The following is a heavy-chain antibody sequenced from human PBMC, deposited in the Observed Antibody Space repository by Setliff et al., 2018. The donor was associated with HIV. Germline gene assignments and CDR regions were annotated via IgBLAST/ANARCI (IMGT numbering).Heavy chain of an antibody. CDR2: IIPILGTT. J-gene: IGHJ3*01. CDR1: GGTFSSNA. CDR3: ARDRGGSYADAYDV. D-gene: IGHD1-26*01. V-gene: IGHV1-69*05. Sequence: ASVKVSCKSSGGTFSSNAISWVRQAPGHGLEWIGGIIPILGTTHYSQKFQDRVTITRDESTRTAYLEVNNLGSEDTAIYYCARDRGGSYADAYDVWGQGTMVTVSS.